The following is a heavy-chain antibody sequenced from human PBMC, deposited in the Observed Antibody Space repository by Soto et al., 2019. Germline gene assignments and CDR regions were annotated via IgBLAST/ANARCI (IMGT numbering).Heavy chain of an antibody. CDR1: GLTFSDYY. D-gene: IGHD3-10*01. J-gene: IGHJ4*02. CDR3: PRSLPYGNYYFDF. CDR2: ISSSGSTI. Sequence: QVQLVGSGGGLVKPGGSLRLSCAASGLTFSDYYMTWIRQAPGKGLEWLSSISSSGSTISYADSVKGRFIISRDNAKNSLYLELNSLRAEDTAVYYCPRSLPYGNYYFDFWGQGTLVTVSS. V-gene: IGHV3-11*01.